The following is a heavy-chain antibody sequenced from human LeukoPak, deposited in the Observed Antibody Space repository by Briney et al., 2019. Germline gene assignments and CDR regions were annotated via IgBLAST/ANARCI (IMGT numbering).Heavy chain of an antibody. J-gene: IGHJ2*01. CDR2: FDPEQGKT. CDR3: ATEGRGANYWYFDL. CDR1: GYSLTELS. V-gene: IGHV1-24*01. D-gene: IGHD3-10*01. Sequence: ASVKVSCKVSGYSLTELSMHWVRHAPGKGLEWMEGFDPEQGKTIYAQKFQDRVTLTEDTSRDTVYMDLTSLTYEDTAVYYCATEGRGANYWYFDLWGRGTLVTVSS.